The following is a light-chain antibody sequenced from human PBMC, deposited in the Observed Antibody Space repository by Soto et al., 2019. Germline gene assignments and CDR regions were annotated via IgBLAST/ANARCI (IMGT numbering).Light chain of an antibody. CDR2: GAS. CDR1: QSISSSY. J-gene: IGKJ2*01. CDR3: QQYASSPYT. Sequence: EIVLTQSPGTLSLSPGERATLSCRASQSISSSYLAWYQQKPGQAPRLLIYGASRMATGIPDRFSGRESGTDFTLTITTLEPEDSAVYFCQQYASSPYTFGQGTKVEIK. V-gene: IGKV3-20*01.